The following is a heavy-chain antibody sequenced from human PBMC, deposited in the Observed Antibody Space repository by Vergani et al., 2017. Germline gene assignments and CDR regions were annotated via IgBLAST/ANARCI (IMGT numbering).Heavy chain of an antibody. CDR1: GYTFTSYY. CDR3: TRKWYYDSIAYWAY. V-gene: IGHV1-46*03. J-gene: IGHJ4*02. CDR2: INPSGGST. D-gene: IGHD3-22*01. Sequence: QVQLVQSGAEVKKPGASVKVSCKASGYTFTSYYMHWVRQAPGQGLEWMGIINPSGGSTSYAQKFQDRVTMTRNTATSTVYMELNSLRSEDTAVYYCTRKWYYDSIAYWAYWREGTLVTVSS.